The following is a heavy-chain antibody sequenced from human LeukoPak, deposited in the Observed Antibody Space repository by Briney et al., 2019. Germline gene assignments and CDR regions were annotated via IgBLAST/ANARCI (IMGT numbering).Heavy chain of an antibody. CDR2: ISGSATT. CDR1: GFTFSSYA. D-gene: IGHD3-22*01. V-gene: IGHV3-23*01. Sequence: GGSLRLSCAASGFTFSSYAMSWVRQAPGKGLEWVSAISGSATTYYADSVRGRFIISRDNSKNTLYLQMSSLRAEDTAVYYCARRGYYYDSSGYYSYEGRDYWGQGTLVTVSS. CDR3: ARRGYYYDSSGYYSYEGRDY. J-gene: IGHJ4*02.